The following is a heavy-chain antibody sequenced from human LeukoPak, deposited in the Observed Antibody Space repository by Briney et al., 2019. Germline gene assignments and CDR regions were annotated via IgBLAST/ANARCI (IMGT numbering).Heavy chain of an antibody. CDR2: INHSGST. J-gene: IGHJ4*02. D-gene: IGHD3-9*01. CDR3: ARRLLRYFDWLFE. V-gene: IGHV4-34*01. CDR1: GGSISSYY. Sequence: PSETLSLTCTVSGGSISSYYWSWIRQPPGKGLEWIGEINHSGSTNYNPSLKSRVTISVDTSKNQFSLKLSSVTAADTAVYYCARRLLRYFDWLFEWGQGTLVTVSS.